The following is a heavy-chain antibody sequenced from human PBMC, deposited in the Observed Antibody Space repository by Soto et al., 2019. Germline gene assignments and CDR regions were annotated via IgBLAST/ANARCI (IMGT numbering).Heavy chain of an antibody. CDR2: ISGSGGST. CDR3: ASISGWYVDYYCGMDV. Sequence: EVQLLESGGGLVQPGGSLRLSCAASGFTFSSYAMSWVRQAPGKGLEWVSAISGSGGSTYYADSVKGRFTISRDNSKNTEYLQMNSLRAEDTAVYYCASISGWYVDYYCGMDVWGQGTTVTVSS. D-gene: IGHD6-19*01. J-gene: IGHJ6*02. V-gene: IGHV3-23*01. CDR1: GFTFSSYA.